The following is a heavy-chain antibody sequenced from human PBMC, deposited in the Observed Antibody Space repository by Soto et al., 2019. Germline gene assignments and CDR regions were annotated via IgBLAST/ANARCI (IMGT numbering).Heavy chain of an antibody. J-gene: IGHJ6*02. D-gene: IGHD3-10*01. V-gene: IGHV5-51*01. CDR2: IYLSDSGT. CDR3: ARHNFYGSGSYALASNSYGMDV. Sequence: PGASLKISCKTSGFRSPNYWIAWVRQMPGKGLERMGIIYLSDSGTRYSPSFQGQLTISADKSISTAYLQWSRLKASDTAVYYCARHNFYGSGSYALASNSYGMDVWGQGTTVTLPS. CDR1: GFRSPNYW.